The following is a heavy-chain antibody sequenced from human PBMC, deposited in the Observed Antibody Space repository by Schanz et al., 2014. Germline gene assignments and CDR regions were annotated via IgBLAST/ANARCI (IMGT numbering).Heavy chain of an antibody. Sequence: EVQLVESGGGLVRPGGSLRLSCAASGFIFSNSWMSWVRQAPGKGLEWVANIKQDGSEKYYVDSVKGRFTISRDNGKKPLYLQMNSLRAEDTALYYCAKDGIMVQGVIWERYFDSWGQGTLVTVSS. D-gene: IGHD3-10*01. CDR3: AKDGIMVQGVIWERYFDS. CDR1: GFIFSNSW. J-gene: IGHJ4*02. V-gene: IGHV3-7*03. CDR2: IKQDGSEK.